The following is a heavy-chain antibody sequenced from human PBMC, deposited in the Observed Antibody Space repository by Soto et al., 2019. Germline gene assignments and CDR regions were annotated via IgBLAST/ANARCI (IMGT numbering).Heavy chain of an antibody. CDR3: ARDLGGWPDY. V-gene: IGHV1-3*01. CDR1: GYTFTSHA. J-gene: IGHJ4*02. Sequence: QVQLVQSGAEVKKPGASVKVSCKASGYTFTSHAIHWVRQAPGQRLEWMGWINAGNGNTKYSQKFQDRVTITRDTSASTAYMELSSLRSEATAVYYCARDLGGWPDYWGQGTLVTVSS. D-gene: IGHD6-19*01. CDR2: INAGNGNT.